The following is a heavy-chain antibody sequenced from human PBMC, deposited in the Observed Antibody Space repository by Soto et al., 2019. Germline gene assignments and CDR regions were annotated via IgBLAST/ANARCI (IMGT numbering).Heavy chain of an antibody. CDR1: GFTFSSYW. V-gene: IGHV3-7*03. CDR3: ARVCSSSWYRCVSYSGMDV. CDR2: IKQDGSEK. J-gene: IGHJ6*02. Sequence: EVQLVESGGGLVQPGGSLRLSCAASGFTFSSYWMSWVRQAPGKGLEWVANIKQDGSEKYYVDSVKGRFTISRDNAKNSLYLQMNSLRAEDTAVYYCARVCSSSWYRCVSYSGMDVWGQGTTVTVSS. D-gene: IGHD6-13*01.